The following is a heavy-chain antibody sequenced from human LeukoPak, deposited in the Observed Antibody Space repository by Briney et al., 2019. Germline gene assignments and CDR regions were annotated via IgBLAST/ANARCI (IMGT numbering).Heavy chain of an antibody. CDR1: GFTVGSNY. Sequence: GGSLRLSCAASGFTVGSNYMSWVRQAPGKGLEWVSVIYSGGSTYYADSVKGRFTISRDNSKNTLYLQMNSLRAEDTAVYYCASSLDCSSTSCYESWGQGTLVTVSS. V-gene: IGHV3-66*01. CDR2: IYSGGST. CDR3: ASSLDCSSTSCYES. D-gene: IGHD2-2*01. J-gene: IGHJ5*02.